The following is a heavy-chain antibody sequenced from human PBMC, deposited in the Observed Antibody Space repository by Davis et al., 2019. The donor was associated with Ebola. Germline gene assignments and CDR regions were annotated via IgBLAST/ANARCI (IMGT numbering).Heavy chain of an antibody. CDR1: GGSISSYY. Sequence: MPSETLSLTCTVSGGSISSYYWSWIRQPPGKGLEWIGYIYYSGSTNYNPSLKSRVTISVDTSKNQFSLKLSSVTAADTAVYYCARLGRYFDWLSYWGQGTLVTVSS. CDR3: ARLGRYFDWLSY. J-gene: IGHJ4*02. V-gene: IGHV4-59*08. D-gene: IGHD3-9*01. CDR2: IYYSGST.